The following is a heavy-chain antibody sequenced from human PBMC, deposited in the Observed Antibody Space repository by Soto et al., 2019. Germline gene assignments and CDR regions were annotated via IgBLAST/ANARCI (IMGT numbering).Heavy chain of an antibody. CDR1: GASISSSSW. CDR3: ARRMDDSGSLDY. D-gene: IGHD3-10*01. J-gene: IGHJ4*02. Sequence: QVQLQESGPGLVKPPGTLSLTCAVSGASISSSSWWIWVRLPPGKGLEWIGEIYHSGTTNYKPSLKSRVTISVDKSKNQFSLKLNSVTAADTAVYYCARRMDDSGSLDYWGQGTLVTVFS. V-gene: IGHV4-4*03. CDR2: IYHSGTT.